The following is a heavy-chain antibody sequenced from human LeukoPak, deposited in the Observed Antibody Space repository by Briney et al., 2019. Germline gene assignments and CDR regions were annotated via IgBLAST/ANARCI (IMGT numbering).Heavy chain of an antibody. J-gene: IGHJ6*02. CDR3: ARSRYCSGGSCYPYYYYGMDV. Sequence: ETLSLTCTVSGGSISSYYWSWIRQPPGKGLEWIGYIYYSGSTNYNPSLKSRVTISVDTSKNQFSLKLSSVTAADTAVYYCARSRYCSGGSCYPYYYYGMDVWGQGTTVTVSS. D-gene: IGHD2-15*01. CDR1: GGSISSYY. V-gene: IGHV4-59*01. CDR2: IYYSGST.